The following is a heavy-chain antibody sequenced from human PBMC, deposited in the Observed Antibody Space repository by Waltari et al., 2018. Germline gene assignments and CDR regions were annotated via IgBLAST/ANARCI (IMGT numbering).Heavy chain of an antibody. CDR2: IRYDGNDK. V-gene: IGHV3-30*02. J-gene: IGHJ5*02. CDR3: AKSASGSSPGWSDP. CDR1: GFTFSTYG. D-gene: IGHD6-6*01. Sequence: QVQLVESGGGVVQPGGSLRLSCAASGFTFSTYGMHWVRQAPGKGLEWVSFIRYDGNDKYYTDCVKGQFTISRDNSKNTLYLQMNSLRAEDTAVYYCAKSASGSSPGWSDPWGQGTLVTVSS.